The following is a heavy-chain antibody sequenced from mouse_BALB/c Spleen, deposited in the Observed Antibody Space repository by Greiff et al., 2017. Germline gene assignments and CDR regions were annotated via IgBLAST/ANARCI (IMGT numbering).Heavy chain of an antibody. V-gene: IGHV1S56*01. D-gene: IGHD2-4*01. Sequence: VQLQQSGPELVKPGASVRISCKASGYTFTSYYIHWVKQRPGQGLEWIGWIYPGNVNTKYNEKFKGKATLTADKSSSTAYMQLSSLTSEDSAVYFGAMGDDNVWFAYWGQGTLVTVSA. CDR2: IYPGNVNT. CDR1: GYTFTSYY. J-gene: IGHJ3*01. CDR3: AMGDDNVWFAY.